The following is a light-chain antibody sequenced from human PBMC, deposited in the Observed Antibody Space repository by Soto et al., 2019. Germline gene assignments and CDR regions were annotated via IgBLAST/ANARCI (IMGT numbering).Light chain of an antibody. Sequence: QSVLTQPPSVSGAPGQRVTISCTGSSSNIGAGYDVNWYRQLPGTDPKLVIYGNSNRPSGVPDRFSGSKSGTSASLAITGLQAEDEADYYCCSYAGSYTLYVFGTGTKLTVL. CDR3: CSYAGSYTLYV. V-gene: IGLV1-40*01. CDR1: SSNIGAGYD. CDR2: GNS. J-gene: IGLJ1*01.